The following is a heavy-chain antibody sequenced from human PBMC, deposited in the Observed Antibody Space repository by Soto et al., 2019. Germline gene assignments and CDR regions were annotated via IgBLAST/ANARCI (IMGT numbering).Heavy chain of an antibody. CDR2: ISPYNGHT. J-gene: IGHJ4*02. Sequence: QVQMAQSGGEVKKLGASLKVSCKAFCYTFTNYGISWVRQAPGQGLEWMGWISPYNGHTNSAQKFQDRMSMTTDTSTATAYMELRSLRTDDTAVYYCASDHPFIVATMSIDFWGQGTLVSVSS. CDR1: CYTFTNYG. V-gene: IGHV1-18*01. CDR3: ASDHPFIVATMSIDF. D-gene: IGHD5-12*01.